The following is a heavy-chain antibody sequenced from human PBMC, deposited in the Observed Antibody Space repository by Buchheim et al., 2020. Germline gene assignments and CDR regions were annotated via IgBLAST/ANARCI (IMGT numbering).Heavy chain of an antibody. D-gene: IGHD2/OR15-2a*01. CDR3: ARVCNSTNFYYYGMEV. Sequence: QVQLVQSGAEVKKPGASVKVSCKASGYTFTSYYMHWVRQAPGQGLEWMGIINPSGGSTSYAQKFQGRVTMTRDTSTSTVYMELSNLRSEDTAVYYCARVCNSTNFYYYGMEVWGQGTT. J-gene: IGHJ6*02. CDR1: GYTFTSYY. CDR2: INPSGGST. V-gene: IGHV1-46*03.